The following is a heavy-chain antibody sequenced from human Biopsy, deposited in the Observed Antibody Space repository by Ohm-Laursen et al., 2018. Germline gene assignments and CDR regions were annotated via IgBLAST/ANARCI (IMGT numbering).Heavy chain of an antibody. V-gene: IGHV4-4*07. J-gene: IGHJ3*02. CDR2: IYPGGDT. D-gene: IGHD1-26*01. Sequence: SETLSLTCSVSGDSIRNYYWSWIRQAAGKGLEWIGRIYPGGDTIYNPSLKSRVTMSVDTSKNHFSLNLNSVTAADTAVYYCAGIVLGPTNDAFDIWGQGTMVTVSS. CDR3: AGIVLGPTNDAFDI. CDR1: GDSIRNYY.